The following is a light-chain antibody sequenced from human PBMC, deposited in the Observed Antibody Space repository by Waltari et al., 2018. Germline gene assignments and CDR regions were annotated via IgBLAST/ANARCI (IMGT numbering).Light chain of an antibody. J-gene: IGLJ2*01. CDR2: RNN. CDR1: RSNIGTNT. CDR3: ATWDDSLNGVV. Sequence: QSVLPQPPSASGTPGQGVTISCSGSRSNIGTNTVTWYQQLPGTAPKVLMYRNNQRPSGVPDRFSGSKSGTSASLAVSGLQSEDEGDYYCATWDDSLNGVVFGGGTKLTVL. V-gene: IGLV1-44*01.